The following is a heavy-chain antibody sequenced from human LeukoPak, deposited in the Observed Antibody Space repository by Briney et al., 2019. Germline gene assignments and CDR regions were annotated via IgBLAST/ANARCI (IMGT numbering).Heavy chain of an antibody. J-gene: IGHJ4*02. D-gene: IGHD3-16*02. V-gene: IGHV7-4-1*02. CDR2: INPNTGNP. CDR3: ARAYQPLGGLSFPDY. Sequence: ASVKVSCKASGYTFTSYALNWVRQAPGKGLEWMGWINPNTGNPTYAQGFTGRFVFSLDTSVSTAYLQISSLKAEDTAVYYCARAYQPLGGLSFPDYWGQGTLVTVSS. CDR1: GYTFTSYA.